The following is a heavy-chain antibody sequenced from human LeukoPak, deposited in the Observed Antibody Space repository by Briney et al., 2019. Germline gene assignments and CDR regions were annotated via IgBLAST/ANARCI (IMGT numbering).Heavy chain of an antibody. CDR3: ARRGGFVDY. CDR2: IKQDGSEK. Sequence: PGGSLRLSCAASGFIFSSYWMSWVRQAPGKGLEWVANIKQDGSEKYYVDSVKGRFTISRDNAKNSLYLQMSTLRAEDTAVYYCARRGGFVDYWGQGTLVTVSS. CDR1: GFIFSSYW. D-gene: IGHD2-15*01. J-gene: IGHJ4*02. V-gene: IGHV3-7*01.